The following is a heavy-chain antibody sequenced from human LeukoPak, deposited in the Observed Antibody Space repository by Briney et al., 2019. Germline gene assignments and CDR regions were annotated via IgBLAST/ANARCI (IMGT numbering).Heavy chain of an antibody. D-gene: IGHD3-22*01. CDR1: GYTFTGYD. V-gene: IGHV1-2*02. CDR3: ARDRVDYYDSSAPLGGDAFDI. J-gene: IGHJ3*02. Sequence: GASVKVSCKASGYTFTGYDIHWVRQAPGQGLEWRGWINPNSGGTNYAQKFQGRVTMTRDTSISTAYMELSRLRSDDTAVYYCARDRVDYYDSSAPLGGDAFDIWGQGTMVTVSS. CDR2: INPNSGGT.